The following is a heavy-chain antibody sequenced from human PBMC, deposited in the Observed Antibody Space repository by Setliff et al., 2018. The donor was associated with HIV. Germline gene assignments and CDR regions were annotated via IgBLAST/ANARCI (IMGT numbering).Heavy chain of an antibody. CDR2: INPTGDIT. V-gene: IGHV1-46*01. Sequence: VASVKVSCKASGYTFSSNYMHWVRQAPGQGLEWMGLINPTGDITFYPQKFQARVTMTRDTSTSTVYMELRNLTKDDTAVYYCARLNSYGSERIWLDPWGQGTQVTVSS. J-gene: IGHJ5*02. CDR3: ARLNSYGSERIWLDP. D-gene: IGHD3-10*01. CDR1: GYTFSSNY.